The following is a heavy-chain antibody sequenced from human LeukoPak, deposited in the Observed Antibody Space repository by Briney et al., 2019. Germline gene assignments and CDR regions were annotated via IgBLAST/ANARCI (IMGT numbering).Heavy chain of an antibody. CDR1: GGSFSGYY. V-gene: IGHV4-34*01. Sequence: KPSETLSLTCAVYGGSFSGYYWSWIRQPPGKGLEWIGKVSRSGKTDYNPSLKSRVTISVDTSKNQFSLKLNSVTAADTAVYYCARGGPSELDPWGQGTLVTVSS. CDR3: ARGGPSELDP. D-gene: IGHD1-14*01. CDR2: VSRSGKT. J-gene: IGHJ5*02.